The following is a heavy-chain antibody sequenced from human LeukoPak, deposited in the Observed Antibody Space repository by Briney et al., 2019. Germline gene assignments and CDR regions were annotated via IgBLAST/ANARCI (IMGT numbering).Heavy chain of an antibody. Sequence: ASVKVSCKASGYTFTEYAMHWVRLAPGHGLEWMGWINADSGNTESSQRFQGRLSITWDTSATTAYMELSSLTSEDTAVYYCARGGPNRSGWTLDYWGPGTLVTVS. J-gene: IGHJ4*02. CDR3: ARGGPNRSGWTLDY. CDR1: GYTFTEYA. V-gene: IGHV1-3*01. D-gene: IGHD6-19*01. CDR2: INADSGNT.